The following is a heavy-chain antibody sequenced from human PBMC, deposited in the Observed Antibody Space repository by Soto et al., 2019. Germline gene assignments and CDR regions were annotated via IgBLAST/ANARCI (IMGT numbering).Heavy chain of an antibody. CDR3: ARSRVRGDGMDV. D-gene: IGHD3-10*01. CDR2: INHSGST. Sequence: QVQLQQWGAGLLKPSETLSLTCAVYGGSFSGYYWSWIRQPPGKGLEWIGEINHSGSTNYNPSLKSRATISVDTSKNQFSLKLSSVTAADTAVYYCARSRVRGDGMDVWGQGTTVTVSS. J-gene: IGHJ6*02. V-gene: IGHV4-34*01. CDR1: GGSFSGYY.